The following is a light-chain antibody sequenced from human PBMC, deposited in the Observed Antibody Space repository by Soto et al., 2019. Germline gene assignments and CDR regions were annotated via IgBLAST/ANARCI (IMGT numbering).Light chain of an antibody. CDR3: QQYGSSPRT. CDR1: QSVSSSY. V-gene: IGKV3-20*01. CDR2: GAS. Sequence: EIVLTQSPGTLSLSPGERATLSCRASQSVSSSYLAWYQQKPGQPPKLLIYGASNRATGLPDRFSGSGSGTDFTLTISRLEPEDFAVYYCQQYGSSPRTFGQGTKVDTK. J-gene: IGKJ1*01.